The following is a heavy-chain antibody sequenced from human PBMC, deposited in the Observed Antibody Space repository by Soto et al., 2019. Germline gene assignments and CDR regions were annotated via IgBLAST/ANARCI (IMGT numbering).Heavy chain of an antibody. J-gene: IGHJ4*02. D-gene: IGHD6-19*01. CDR3: ASAIAVASTGFDY. Sequence: QVQLVQAGAELKKPGASVKVSCKASGYTFTSYDINWVRQATGQGLEWLGWMNPNSGNTGYAQKFQGRVNMTRNPSIGTAYMELSSLRSEDTAVYYCASAIAVASTGFDYWGQGTLVTVSS. V-gene: IGHV1-8*01. CDR2: MNPNSGNT. CDR1: GYTFTSYD.